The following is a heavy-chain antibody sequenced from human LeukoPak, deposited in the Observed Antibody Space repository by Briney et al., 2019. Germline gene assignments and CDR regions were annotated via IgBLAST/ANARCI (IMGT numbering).Heavy chain of an antibody. D-gene: IGHD1-26*01. V-gene: IGHV4-34*01. J-gene: IGHJ4*02. CDR2: INHSGGT. Sequence: SETLSLTCAVYGGSFSGYYWSWIRQPPGKGLEWIGEINHSGGTNYNPSLQSQDTISLDTSNTQFSLKLSSVTAADTAVHYSARGEGGAVDYWGQGTLVTVPS. CDR1: GGSFSGYY. CDR3: ARGEGGAVDY.